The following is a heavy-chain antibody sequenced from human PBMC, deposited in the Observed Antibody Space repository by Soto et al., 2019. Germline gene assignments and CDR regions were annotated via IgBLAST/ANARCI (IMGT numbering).Heavy chain of an antibody. V-gene: IGHV3-23*01. CDR1: GFTFSSYA. Sequence: PGGSLRLSCAASGFTFSSYAMSWVRQAPGKGLEWVSAISGSGGSTYYADSVKGRFTISRDNSKNTLYLQMNSLRAEDTAVYYCAKDIVVVPAAEYFDYWGQGTLVTVSS. CDR3: AKDIVVVPAAEYFDY. J-gene: IGHJ4*02. CDR2: ISGSGGST. D-gene: IGHD2-2*01.